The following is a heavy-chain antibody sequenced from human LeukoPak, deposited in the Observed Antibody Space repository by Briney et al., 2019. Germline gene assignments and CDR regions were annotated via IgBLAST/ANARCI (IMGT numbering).Heavy chain of an antibody. CDR3: ATSHSSSWPLDGMDV. Sequence: ASVKVSCKASGYTFTGYYKHWVRQAPGQGLEWMGWINPNSGGTNYAQKFQGRVTMTRDTSISTAYMELSRLRSDDTAVYYCATSHSSSWPLDGMDVWGQGTTVTVSS. V-gene: IGHV1-2*02. D-gene: IGHD6-13*01. CDR2: INPNSGGT. J-gene: IGHJ6*02. CDR1: GYTFTGYY.